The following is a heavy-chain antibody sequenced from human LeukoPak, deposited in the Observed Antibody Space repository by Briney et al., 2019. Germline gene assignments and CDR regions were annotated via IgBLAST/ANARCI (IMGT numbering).Heavy chain of an antibody. Sequence: SETLSLTCTVSGSSITSHYWSWIRQPPGKGLEWIGYISYSGNTNYNPSLKSRVTISVDTSKNQFSLKLSSVTAADTVVYYCASGNSYGQFDYWGQGTLVTVSS. CDR1: GSSITSHY. J-gene: IGHJ4*02. V-gene: IGHV4-59*08. CDR2: ISYSGNT. D-gene: IGHD5-18*01. CDR3: ASGNSYGQFDY.